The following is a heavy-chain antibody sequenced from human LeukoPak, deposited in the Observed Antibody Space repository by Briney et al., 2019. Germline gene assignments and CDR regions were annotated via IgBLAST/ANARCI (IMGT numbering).Heavy chain of an antibody. J-gene: IGHJ6*03. CDR1: GYTFTGYY. D-gene: IGHD2-2*01. CDR2: INPNSGGT. CDR3: ARRPAYCGSSTSCYRPPYYYYYMDV. Sequence: ASVKVSCKASGYTFTGYYMHWVRQAPGPGLEWMGWINPNSGGTTYAQKVQGRVTMTRDTSISTAYMELSRLRSDDTAVYYCARRPAYCGSSTSCYRPPYYYYYMDVWGKGTTVTVSS. V-gene: IGHV1-2*02.